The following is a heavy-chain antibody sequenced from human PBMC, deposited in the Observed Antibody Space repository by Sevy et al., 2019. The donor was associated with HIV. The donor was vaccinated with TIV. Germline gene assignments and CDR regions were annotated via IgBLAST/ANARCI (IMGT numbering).Heavy chain of an antibody. CDR3: ARDGGTLTTPGAFDI. CDR1: GGSISSGAYS. CDR2: IYHSGKT. V-gene: IGHV4-30-2*01. J-gene: IGHJ3*02. Sequence: SETLSLTCAVSGGSISSGAYSWNWIRQPPGKGLEWIGYIYHSGKTYYNPSLKSRLTISVDRSKNLFSLNLSSMTAADTAVYYCARDGGTLTTPGAFDIWGQGTLVTVSS. D-gene: IGHD4-17*01.